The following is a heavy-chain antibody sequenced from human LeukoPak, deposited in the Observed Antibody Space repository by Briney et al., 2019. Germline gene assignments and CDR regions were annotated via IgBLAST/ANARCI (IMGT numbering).Heavy chain of an antibody. V-gene: IGHV3-23*01. J-gene: IGHJ4*02. CDR2: ISGSDAST. Sequence: GGSLRLSCAASGFTFSSFAMTWVRQAPGKGLEWVSAISGSDASTYYADSVKGRFTISRDNSKNTLYLQMNSLRAEDTAVYYGAKGRGSPYYFEYWGQGTLVTVSS. CDR3: AKGRGSPYYFEY. CDR1: GFTFSSFA. D-gene: IGHD1-26*01.